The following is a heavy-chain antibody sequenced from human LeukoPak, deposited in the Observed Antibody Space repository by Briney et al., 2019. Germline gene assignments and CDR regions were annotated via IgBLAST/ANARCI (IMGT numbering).Heavy chain of an antibody. CDR3: ARLSGLWFGESHLNYYYYYYMDV. CDR2: IYYSGNT. CDR1: GVSISSSNSY. J-gene: IGHJ6*03. D-gene: IGHD3-10*01. Sequence: SETLSLTCTVSGVSISSSNSYWGWIRQPPGKGLEWIGSIYYSGNTYYNASLKSRVTISVDTSKNQFSLKLSSVTTADTAVYYCARLSGLWFGESHLNYYYYYYMDVWGKGTTVTISS. V-gene: IGHV4-39*07.